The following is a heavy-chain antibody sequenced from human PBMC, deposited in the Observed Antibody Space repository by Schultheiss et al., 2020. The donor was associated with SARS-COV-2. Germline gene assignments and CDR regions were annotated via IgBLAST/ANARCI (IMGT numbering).Heavy chain of an antibody. J-gene: IGHJ6*02. D-gene: IGHD3-10*01. Sequence: SETLSLTCTVSGCSISSYYWSWVRQPAGKGLEWFGRIYTSGSTNYNPSLKSRVTMSVDTSKNQFSLKLSSVTAADTAVYYCASGGHYYGSGSYDNPYYYDMDVWGQGTTVTVSS. CDR3: ASGGHYYGSGSYDNPYYYDMDV. V-gene: IGHV4-4*07. CDR1: GCSISSYY. CDR2: IYTSGST.